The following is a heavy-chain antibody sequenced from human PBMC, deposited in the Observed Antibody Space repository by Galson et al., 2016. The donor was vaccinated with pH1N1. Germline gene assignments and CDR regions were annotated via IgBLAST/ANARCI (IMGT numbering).Heavy chain of an antibody. J-gene: IGHJ5*02. Sequence: SLRLSCAASGFTFGDYYMGWIRQAPGKGLECLSYISPSGATQHYTDSVKGRFTTSRDNAKNSLFLQMNSRRAEDTATYFCARDGGAFQKRFDPWGQGSLVTVSS. V-gene: IGHV3-11*04. CDR1: GFTFGDYY. D-gene: IGHD4-17*01. CDR2: ISPSGATQ. CDR3: ARDGGAFQKRFDP.